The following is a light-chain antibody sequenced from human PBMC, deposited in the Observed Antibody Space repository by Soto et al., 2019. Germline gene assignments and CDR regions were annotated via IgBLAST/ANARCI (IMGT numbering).Light chain of an antibody. V-gene: IGLV2-8*01. CDR3: SSYAGSNNVV. Sequence: QYALTQPPSASGSPGQSVTISCTGTSSDVGGYNYVSWYQQHPGKAPKLMIYEVSKRPSGVPVRFSGSKSGNTASLTVSGLQAEDEADYYCSSYAGSNNVVFGGGTKLTVL. CDR1: SSDVGGYNY. J-gene: IGLJ2*01. CDR2: EVS.